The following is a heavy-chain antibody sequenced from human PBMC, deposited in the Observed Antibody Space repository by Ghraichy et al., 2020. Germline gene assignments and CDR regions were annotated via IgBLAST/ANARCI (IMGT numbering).Heavy chain of an antibody. Sequence: GGSLRLSCAASGFTFSSYWMSWVRQAPGKGLEWVANIKQDGSEKYYVDSVKGRFTISRDNAKNSLYLQMNSLRAEDTAVYYCARDTGSYNPTPDYWGQGTLVTVSS. CDR1: GFTFSSYW. D-gene: IGHD1-26*01. CDR2: IKQDGSEK. CDR3: ARDTGSYNPTPDY. V-gene: IGHV3-7*01. J-gene: IGHJ4*02.